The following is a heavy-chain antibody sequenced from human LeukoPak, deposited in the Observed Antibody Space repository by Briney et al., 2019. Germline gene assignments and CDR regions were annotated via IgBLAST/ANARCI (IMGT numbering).Heavy chain of an antibody. D-gene: IGHD2-2*01. Sequence: GGSLRLSCAASGFTFSSYGMHWVRQAPGKGLEWVAVISYDGSNKYYADSVKGRFTISRDKSKNTLYLQMNSLRAEDTAVYYCAKDGEDIVVVPALYYFDYWGQGTLVTVSS. CDR1: GFTFSSYG. CDR2: ISYDGSNK. CDR3: AKDGEDIVVVPALYYFDY. V-gene: IGHV3-30*18. J-gene: IGHJ4*02.